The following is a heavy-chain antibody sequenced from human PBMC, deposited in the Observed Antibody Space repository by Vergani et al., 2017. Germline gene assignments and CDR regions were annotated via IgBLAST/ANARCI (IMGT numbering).Heavy chain of an antibody. V-gene: IGHV3-23*01. J-gene: IGHJ6*02. Sequence: EVQLLESGGDLVQPGGSLRLSCAASGFTFNHYAMNWVRQAPGKGLEWVSGISGSGGSTYYAGSVKGRFTISGDSSKDTLYLPMKNLSAGDTAVYYCAKANPRNSGYDYLYYYHAMDVWGQGTTVTVSS. CDR1: GFTFNHYA. CDR3: AKANPRNSGYDYLYYYHAMDV. CDR2: ISGSGGST. D-gene: IGHD5-12*01.